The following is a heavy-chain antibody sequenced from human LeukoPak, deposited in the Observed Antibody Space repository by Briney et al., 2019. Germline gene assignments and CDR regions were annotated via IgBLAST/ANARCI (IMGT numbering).Heavy chain of an antibody. D-gene: IGHD3-9*01. J-gene: IGHJ3*02. V-gene: IGHV3-7*01. Sequence: GGSLRLSCAASGFTFSSYWMSWVRQAPGKGLEWVANIKQDGSEKYYVDSVKGRFTISRDNAKNSLYLQMNSLRAEDTAVYYCARNPLRYFDWLLYFDAFDTWGQGTMVTVSS. CDR2: IKQDGSEK. CDR1: GFTFSSYW. CDR3: ARNPLRYFDWLLYFDAFDT.